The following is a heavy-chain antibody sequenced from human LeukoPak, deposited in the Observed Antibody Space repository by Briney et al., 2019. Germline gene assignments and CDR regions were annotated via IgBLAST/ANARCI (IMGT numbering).Heavy chain of an antibody. CDR2: IAYGGTYT. Sequence: GTSLRLSCAASGFTFSDYAMHWVRQAPGKGLEWVAVIAYGGTYTHHADSLKGRFTISRDNSRDTLYLQINSLRPEDTALYYCVRNKAITAFFGMDVWGQGTTIIVSS. D-gene: IGHD2/OR15-2a*01. CDR3: VRNKAITAFFGMDV. J-gene: IGHJ6*02. CDR1: GFTFSDYA. V-gene: IGHV3-30*03.